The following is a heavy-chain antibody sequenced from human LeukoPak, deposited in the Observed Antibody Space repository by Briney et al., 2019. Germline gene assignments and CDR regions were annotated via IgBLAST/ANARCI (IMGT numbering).Heavy chain of an antibody. CDR1: GYTLTELS. V-gene: IGHV1-24*01. CDR2: FDPEDGET. J-gene: IGHJ4*02. Sequence: GASVKVSCKVSGYTLTELSMHWVRQAPGKGLEWMGGFDPEDGETIYAQKFQGRVTMTEDTSTDTAYMELSSLRSEDTAVYYCATALHRGYSYGLFDYWGQGTLVTVSS. CDR3: ATALHRGYSYGLFDY. D-gene: IGHD5-18*01.